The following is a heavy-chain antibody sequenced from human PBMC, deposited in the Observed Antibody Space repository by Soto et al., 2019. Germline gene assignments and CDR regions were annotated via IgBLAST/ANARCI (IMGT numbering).Heavy chain of an antibody. CDR1: SGPTSSHN. Sequence: QVQLQQSGPGLVKPSETLSLTCSVSSGPTSSHNWGWIRQTPGRGLEWIGYVYSTCGTSYNPSLNSRVTISADTATNHLSLTLTSVTAADTAVYYCVIQGIGNLHGLVDVWGQGTTVRVSS. V-gene: IGHV4-59*08. D-gene: IGHD1-1*01. J-gene: IGHJ6*02. CDR3: VIQGIGNLHGLVDV. CDR2: VYSTCGT.